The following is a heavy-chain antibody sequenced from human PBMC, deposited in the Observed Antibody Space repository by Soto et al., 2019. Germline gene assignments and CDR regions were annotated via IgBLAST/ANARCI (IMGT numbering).Heavy chain of an antibody. V-gene: IGHV4-30-4*01. CDR1: GGSVSSGDYF. CDR3: AREKGYISGPKNFDS. D-gene: IGHD5-12*01. Sequence: SETLSLTCTVSGGSVSSGDYFWSWIRQPPGKGLEWIGYIYDSGSSYYNPSLKSRVTMSVDTSKNQFSLKLRSVTAADTAMYYCAREKGYISGPKNFDSWGQGTLVTVSS. J-gene: IGHJ4*02. CDR2: IYDSGSS.